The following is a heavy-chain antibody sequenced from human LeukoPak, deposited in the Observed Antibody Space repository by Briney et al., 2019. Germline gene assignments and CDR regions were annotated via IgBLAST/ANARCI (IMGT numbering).Heavy chain of an antibody. D-gene: IGHD3-3*01. Sequence: GGSLRLSCAASGFTVSSNYMSWVRQAPGKGLEWVSVIYSGGSTYYADSVKGRFTISRDNSKNTLYLQMNSLRAEDTAVYYCARDGTEDFWPDYYGMDVWGQGTTVTVS. CDR1: GFTVSSNY. CDR2: IYSGGST. V-gene: IGHV3-53*01. CDR3: ARDGTEDFWPDYYGMDV. J-gene: IGHJ6*02.